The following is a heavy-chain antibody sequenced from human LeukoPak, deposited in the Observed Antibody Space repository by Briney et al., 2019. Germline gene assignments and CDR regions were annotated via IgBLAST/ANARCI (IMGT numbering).Heavy chain of an antibody. V-gene: IGHV1-18*01. CDR3: AKVAGDRMDY. J-gene: IGHJ4*02. Sequence: ASVKVSCKASGYTFATYGFCWVRQAPGHGLEWMGWISSNTGRTDYAQKFQGRVTLTTDTSTSTAYMELRSLRPDDTALYYCAKVAGDRMDYWGQGTLLTVSS. D-gene: IGHD6-13*01. CDR1: GYTFATYG. CDR2: ISSNTGRT.